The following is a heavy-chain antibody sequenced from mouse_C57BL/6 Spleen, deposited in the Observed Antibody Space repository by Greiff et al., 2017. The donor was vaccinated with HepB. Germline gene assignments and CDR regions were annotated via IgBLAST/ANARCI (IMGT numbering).Heavy chain of an antibody. Sequence: QVQLQHSGPELVKPGASVKISCKASGYAFSSSWMNWVKQRPGKGLEWIGRIYPGDGDTNYNGKFKGKATLTADKSSSTAYMQLSSLTSEDSAVYFCARSGYYGSPYAMDYWGQGTSVTVSS. V-gene: IGHV1-82*01. J-gene: IGHJ4*01. D-gene: IGHD1-1*01. CDR1: GYAFSSSW. CDR3: ARSGYYGSPYAMDY. CDR2: IYPGDGDT.